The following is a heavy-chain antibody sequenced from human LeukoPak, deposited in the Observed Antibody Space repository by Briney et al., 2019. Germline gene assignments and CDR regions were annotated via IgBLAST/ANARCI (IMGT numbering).Heavy chain of an antibody. CDR3: ARGLLLWFGESKFDY. CDR1: GDSVSSNSAA. V-gene: IGHV6-1*01. D-gene: IGHD3-10*01. CDR2: AYYRSKWYN. Sequence: SQTLSLTCAISGDSVSSNSAAWNWIRQSPSRGLEWLGRAYYRSKWYNDYAVSVKSRITINPDTSKNQFSLQLNSVTPEDTAVYYCARGLLLWFGESKFDYWGQGTLVTVSS. J-gene: IGHJ4*02.